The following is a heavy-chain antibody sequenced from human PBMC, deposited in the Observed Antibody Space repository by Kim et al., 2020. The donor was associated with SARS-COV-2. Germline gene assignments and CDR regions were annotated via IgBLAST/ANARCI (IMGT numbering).Heavy chain of an antibody. J-gene: IGHJ4*02. CDR3: ARRGGYFISHFDY. V-gene: IGHV4-34*01. CDR1: GGSFSGYY. CDR2: INHSGST. Sequence: SETLSLTCAVYGGSFSGYYWSWIRQPPGKGLEWIGEINHSGSTNYNPSLKSRVTISVDTSKNQFSLKLSSVTAADTAVYYCARRGGYFISHFDYWGQGTLVTVSS. D-gene: IGHD3-22*01.